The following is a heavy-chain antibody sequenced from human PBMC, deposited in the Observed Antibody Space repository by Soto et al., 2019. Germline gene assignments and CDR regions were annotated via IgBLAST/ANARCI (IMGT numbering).Heavy chain of an antibody. CDR2: ISAYNGNT. Sequence: QVQLLQSGAEVKKPGASVKVSCKASGYTFTNYGITWVRQAPGQGLEWMVWISAYNGNTHYKQRPQGRVTMTTDTSTSTAYMERRGLRSDDTAVYYCARVRQLVVYFYYYMDVWGKGTTVTVSS. J-gene: IGHJ6*03. CDR3: ARVRQLVVYFYYYMDV. CDR1: GYTFTNYG. D-gene: IGHD6-6*01. V-gene: IGHV1-18*01.